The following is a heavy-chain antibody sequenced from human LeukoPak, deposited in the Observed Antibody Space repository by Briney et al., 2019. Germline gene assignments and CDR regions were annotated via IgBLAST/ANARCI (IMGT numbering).Heavy chain of an antibody. V-gene: IGHV3-15*01. D-gene: IGHD5-12*01. CDR1: GFTFSNAR. CDR2: IKSKTDGGTT. J-gene: IGHJ4*02. Sequence: GGALRLSCAASGFTFSNARMSWVRQAPGKGLEWVGRIKSKTDGGTTDYAAPVKGRFTISRDDPKITLYLQMNSLKTEDTAVYYCTTDRGGGYVYWGQGTLVTVSS. CDR3: TTDRGGGYVY.